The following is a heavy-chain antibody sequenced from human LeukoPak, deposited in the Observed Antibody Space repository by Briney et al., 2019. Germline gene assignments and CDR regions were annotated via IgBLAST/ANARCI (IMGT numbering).Heavy chain of an antibody. CDR3: ARDPGYSSSWSKVTRYYYYGMDV. J-gene: IGHJ6*02. CDR2: IIPIFGTA. CDR1: GGTFSSYA. D-gene: IGHD6-13*01. Sequence: SVKVSCKASGGTFSSYAISWVRQAPGQGLEWMGGIIPIFGTANYAQKFQGRVTITADESTSTAYMELSSLRSEDTAVYYCARDPGYSSSWSKVTRYYYYGMDVWGQGTTVTVSS. V-gene: IGHV1-69*13.